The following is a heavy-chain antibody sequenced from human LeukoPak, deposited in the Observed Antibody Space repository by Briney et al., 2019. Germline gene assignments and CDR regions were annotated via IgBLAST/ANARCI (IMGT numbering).Heavy chain of an antibody. CDR1: GGSFSGYY. CDR3: ARGRRYCSSTSCYNLWFDP. Sequence: PSETLSLTCAVYGGSFSGYYWSWIRQPPGKGLEWIGDINHSGSTNYNPSLKSRVTISVDTSKHQFSLKLSSVTAADTAVYYCARGRRYCSSTSCYNLWFDPWGQGTLVTVSS. V-gene: IGHV4-34*01. J-gene: IGHJ5*02. D-gene: IGHD2-2*02. CDR2: INHSGST.